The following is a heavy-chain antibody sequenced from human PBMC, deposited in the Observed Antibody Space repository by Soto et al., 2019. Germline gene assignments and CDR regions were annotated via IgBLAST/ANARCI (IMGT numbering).Heavy chain of an antibody. CDR3: ASRDPGTSVDY. J-gene: IGHJ4*02. D-gene: IGHD1-7*01. Sequence: QVQLQESGPGLVKPSGTLSLTCAVSGGSFTSNNWWTWVRQPPGQGLEWIGEIYRTGSTNYNPSLKSRVTISLDKSEKQISLKVTSLTAADTAVYYCASRDPGTSVDYWGQGTLVTVS. V-gene: IGHV4-4*02. CDR1: GGSFTSNNW. CDR2: IYRTGST.